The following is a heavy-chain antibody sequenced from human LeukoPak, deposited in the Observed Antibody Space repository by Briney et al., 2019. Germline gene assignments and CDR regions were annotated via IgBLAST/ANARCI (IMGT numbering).Heavy chain of an antibody. D-gene: IGHD3-16*02. Sequence: PGGSLRLSCAASGFTFSSYWMSWVRQAPGKGLEWVANIKQDGSEKYYVDSVEGRFTISRDNAKNSLYLQMNSLRAEDTAVYYCARGRYDYVWGSYRPSMYYFDYWGQGTLVTVSS. V-gene: IGHV3-7*01. CDR1: GFTFSSYW. J-gene: IGHJ4*02. CDR3: ARGRYDYVWGSYRPSMYYFDY. CDR2: IKQDGSEK.